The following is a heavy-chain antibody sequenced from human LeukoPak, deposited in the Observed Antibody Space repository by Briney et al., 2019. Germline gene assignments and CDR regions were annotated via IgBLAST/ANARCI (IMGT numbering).Heavy chain of an antibody. CDR1: GFTFSSYA. Sequence: GGSLRLSCAASGFTFSSYAVSWVRQAPGKGLEWVSAISGSGGSTYYADSVKGRFTISRDNSKNTLYLQMNSLRAEDTAVYYCAKTPFRLEKVITDCWGQGTLVTVSS. CDR2: ISGSGGST. J-gene: IGHJ4*02. CDR3: AKTPFRLEKVITDC. V-gene: IGHV3-23*01. D-gene: IGHD3-22*01.